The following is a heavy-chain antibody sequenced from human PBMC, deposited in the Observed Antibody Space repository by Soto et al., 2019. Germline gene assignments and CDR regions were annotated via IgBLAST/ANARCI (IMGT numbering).Heavy chain of an antibody. V-gene: IGHV3-21*01. D-gene: IGHD2-2*02. CDR2: ISSSSYI. J-gene: IGHJ4*02. Sequence: GGSLRLSCAASGFTFSSYSMNWVRQAPGKGLEWVSSISSSSYIYYADSVKGRFTISRDNAKNSLYLQMNSLRAEDTAVYYCARDSDTAAIGAFDYWGQGTLVTVSS. CDR1: GFTFSSYS. CDR3: ARDSDTAAIGAFDY.